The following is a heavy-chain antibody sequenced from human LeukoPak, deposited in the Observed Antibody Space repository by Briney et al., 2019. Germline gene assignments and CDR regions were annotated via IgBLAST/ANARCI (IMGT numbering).Heavy chain of an antibody. CDR1: GYTSTNYG. D-gene: IGHD2-15*01. Sequence: ASVKVSCKASGYTSTNYGFSWVRQAPGQGLEWMGWISGYNANTNYAQKFQGRVFMTLDTSTNTAFMELSSLRSDDTAVYYCVGVTLDCSGSICYSSRCFSAMDVWGQGTTVTVS. J-gene: IGHJ6*02. CDR3: VGVTLDCSGSICYSSRCFSAMDV. V-gene: IGHV1-18*01. CDR2: ISGYNANT.